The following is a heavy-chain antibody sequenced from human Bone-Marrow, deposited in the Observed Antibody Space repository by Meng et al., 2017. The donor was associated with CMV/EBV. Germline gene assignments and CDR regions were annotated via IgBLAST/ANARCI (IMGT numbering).Heavy chain of an antibody. Sequence: GSLRLSCTVSGGSISSSSYYWGWIRQPPGKGLEWIGSIYYSGSTYYNPSLKSRVTISVDTSKNQFSLKLSSVTAADTAVYYCAREGRGYGFWGQGTLVTIYS. D-gene: IGHD3-22*01. CDR1: GGSISSSSYY. CDR3: AREGRGYGF. J-gene: IGHJ4*02. V-gene: IGHV4-39*02. CDR2: IYYSGST.